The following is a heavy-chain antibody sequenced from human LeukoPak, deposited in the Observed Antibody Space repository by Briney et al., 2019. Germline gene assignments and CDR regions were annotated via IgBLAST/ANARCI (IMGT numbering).Heavy chain of an antibody. V-gene: IGHV1-69*05. CDR1: GGTFSSCA. CDR2: IIPIFGTA. D-gene: IGHD6-13*01. Sequence: GASVKVSCKASGGTFSSCAISWVRQAPGQGLEWMGGIIPIFGTANYAQKFQGRVTITTDESTSTAYMELSSLRSEDTAVYYCARVNGWQQPRTGYYFDYWGQGTLVTVSS. J-gene: IGHJ4*02. CDR3: ARVNGWQQPRTGYYFDY.